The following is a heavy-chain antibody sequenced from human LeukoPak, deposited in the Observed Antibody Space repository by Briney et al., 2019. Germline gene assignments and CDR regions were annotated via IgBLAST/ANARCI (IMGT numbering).Heavy chain of an antibody. CDR3: ARGSPMVRGVTLFDY. J-gene: IGHJ4*02. Sequence: GGSLRLSCAASGFTFSDYYMSWIRQAPGKGLEWVSYISSSSSYTNYADSVKGRFTISRDNAKNSLYLQMNSLRAEDTAVYYCARGSPMVRGVTLFDYWGQGTLVTVSS. CDR1: GFTFSDYY. V-gene: IGHV3-11*05. D-gene: IGHD3-10*01. CDR2: ISSSSSYT.